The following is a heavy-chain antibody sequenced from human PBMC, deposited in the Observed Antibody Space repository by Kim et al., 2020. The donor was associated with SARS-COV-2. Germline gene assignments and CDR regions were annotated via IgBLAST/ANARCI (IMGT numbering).Heavy chain of an antibody. Sequence: ASVKVSCKASGYTFTSYGISWVRQAPGQGLEWMGWISAYNGNTNYAQKLQGRVTMTTDTSTSTAYMELRSLRSDDTAVYYCAREVICSGGSCYYYYGMDVWGQGTTVTVSS. D-gene: IGHD2-15*01. CDR1: GYTFTSYG. V-gene: IGHV1-18*01. J-gene: IGHJ6*02. CDR3: AREVICSGGSCYYYYGMDV. CDR2: ISAYNGNT.